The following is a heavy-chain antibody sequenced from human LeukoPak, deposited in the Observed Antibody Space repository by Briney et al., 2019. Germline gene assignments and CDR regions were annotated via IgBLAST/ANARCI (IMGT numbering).Heavy chain of an antibody. CDR3: VRVEGSTMVRGVIVGAFDI. D-gene: IGHD3-10*01. J-gene: IGHJ3*02. Sequence: GASVKVSCKASGYTFTGYYMHWVRQAPGQGLEWMGWINPNSGGTNYAQKFQGWVTMTRDTSISTAYMELSRLRSDDTAVYYCVRVEGSTMVRGVIVGAFDIWGQGTMVTVSS. CDR2: INPNSGGT. V-gene: IGHV1-2*04. CDR1: GYTFTGYY.